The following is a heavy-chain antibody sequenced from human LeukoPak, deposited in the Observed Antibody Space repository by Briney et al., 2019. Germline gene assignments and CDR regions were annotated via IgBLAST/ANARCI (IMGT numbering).Heavy chain of an antibody. CDR2: INDCNGNT. Sequence: GASVTVSRQASGYTFISCALHWVRQAPGKRVEWMGWINDCNGNTKYSQKFQGRVTITRDTSASTAYMELSSLRSEDTAVYYCARDLVGAKNYYYCCMAVWGRGTTFTAAS. CDR1: GYTFISCA. J-gene: IGHJ6*04. CDR3: ARDLVGAKNYYYCCMAV. V-gene: IGHV1-3*01. D-gene: IGHD3-3*01.